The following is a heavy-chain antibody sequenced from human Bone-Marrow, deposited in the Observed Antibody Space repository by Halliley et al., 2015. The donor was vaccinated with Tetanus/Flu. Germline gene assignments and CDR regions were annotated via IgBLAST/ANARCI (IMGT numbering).Heavy chain of an antibody. Sequence: LEGMGYIDYSGSTSYSPSRKSRVTMSVDTSNNQFSLNVASVTAADTAVYYCAREKYGSGSTDYWGQGTLVTVSS. V-gene: IGHV4-59*01. D-gene: IGHD3-10*01. J-gene: IGHJ4*02. CDR3: AREKYGSGSTDY. CDR2: IDYSGST.